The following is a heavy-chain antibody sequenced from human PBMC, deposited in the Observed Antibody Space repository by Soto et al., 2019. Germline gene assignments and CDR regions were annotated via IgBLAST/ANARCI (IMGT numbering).Heavy chain of an antibody. V-gene: IGHV3-33*01. CDR3: TRVFLYGPKNYYIRGPALA. Sequence: GGSLRLSCAASGFTFSSYGMHWVRQAPGKGLEWVAIIWYDGVNKNYIDSVKGRFTISRDNSENTLYLQMNSLRVEDTAVYYCTRVFLYGPKNYYIRGPALAWGRGTLATV. D-gene: IGHD3-10*02. CDR2: IWYDGVNK. J-gene: IGHJ4*02. CDR1: GFTFSSYG.